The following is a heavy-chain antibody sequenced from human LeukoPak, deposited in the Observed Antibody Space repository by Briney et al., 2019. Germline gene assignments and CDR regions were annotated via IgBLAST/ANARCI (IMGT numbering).Heavy chain of an antibody. CDR1: GFTFGDYA. V-gene: IGHV3-23*01. CDR3: AKRRGEVPTASLDY. CDR2: ISGSGGSP. J-gene: IGHJ4*02. Sequence: GGSLRLSCTASGFTFGDYAMSWFRQAPGKGLEWVSGISGSGGSPSYADSVKGRFTISRDNSKNTLYLQMNSLRAEDTAMYYCAKRRGEVPTASLDYWGQGTLVTVSS. D-gene: IGHD2-2*01.